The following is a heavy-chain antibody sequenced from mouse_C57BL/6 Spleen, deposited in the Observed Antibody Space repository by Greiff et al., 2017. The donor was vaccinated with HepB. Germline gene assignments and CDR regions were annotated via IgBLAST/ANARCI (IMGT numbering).Heavy chain of an antibody. D-gene: IGHD1-1*01. J-gene: IGHJ2*01. CDR3: ARNMLHYYGSSYVRYFDY. V-gene: IGHV2-2*01. Sequence: QVQLQQSGPGLVQPSQSLSITCTVSGFSLTSYGVHWVRQSPGKGLEWLGVIWSGGSTDYNAAFISRLSISKDNSKSQVFFKMNSLQADDTAIYYCARNMLHYYGSSYVRYFDYWGQGTTLTVSS. CDR1: GFSLTSYG. CDR2: IWSGGST.